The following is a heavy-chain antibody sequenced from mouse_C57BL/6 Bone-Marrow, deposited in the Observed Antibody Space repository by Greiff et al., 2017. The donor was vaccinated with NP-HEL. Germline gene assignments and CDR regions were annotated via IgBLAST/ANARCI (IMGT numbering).Heavy chain of an antibody. J-gene: IGHJ1*03. Sequence: EVQLVESEGGLVQPGSSMKLSCTASGFTFSDYYMAWVRQVPEKGLEWVANINYDGSSTYYLDSLKSRFIISRDNAKNILYLQMSSLKSEDTATYYCARDYGPARGWYFDVWGTGTTVTVSS. CDR1: GFTFSDYY. D-gene: IGHD3-3*01. V-gene: IGHV5-16*01. CDR3: ARDYGPARGWYFDV. CDR2: INYDGSST.